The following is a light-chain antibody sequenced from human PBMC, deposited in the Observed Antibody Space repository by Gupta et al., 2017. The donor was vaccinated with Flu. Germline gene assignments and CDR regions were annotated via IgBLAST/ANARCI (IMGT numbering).Light chain of an antibody. CDR1: QSLLASNGHNY. CDR3: KHTLQATFT. CDR2: FSS. V-gene: IGKV2-28*01. Sequence: IVSSQSPHSLSVTPGEPAPISCRASQSLLASNGHNYLAWYLQKPGQSPPLLISFSSSRASGVPDRVSGSGSGTDFTLHISRLEAEDVAVYYCKHTLQATFTFGRGTKVEIK. J-gene: IGKJ4*01.